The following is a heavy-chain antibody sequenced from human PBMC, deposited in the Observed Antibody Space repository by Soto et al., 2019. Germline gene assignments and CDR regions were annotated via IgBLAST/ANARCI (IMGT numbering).Heavy chain of an antibody. Sequence: TLSLTCTVSGGSISSGGYYWSWIRQPPGKGLEWIGYIYYSGSTYYNPSLKSRVTISVDTSKNQFSLKLSSVTAADTAVYYCARSPSLMYYGMDVWGQGTTVTVSS. CDR3: ARSPSLMYYGMDV. V-gene: IGHV4-30-4*08. J-gene: IGHJ6*02. CDR1: GGSISSGGYY. CDR2: IYYSGST. D-gene: IGHD2-8*01.